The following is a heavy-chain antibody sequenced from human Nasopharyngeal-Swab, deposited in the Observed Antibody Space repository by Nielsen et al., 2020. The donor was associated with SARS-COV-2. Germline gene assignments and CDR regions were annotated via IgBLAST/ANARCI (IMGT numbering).Heavy chain of an antibody. CDR2: INPNSGGT. V-gene: IGHV1-2*02. Sequence: ASVKVSCKASGYTFTGYYMHWVRQASGQGLEWMGWINPNSGGTNYAQKFQGRVTMTRDTSISTAYMELSRLRSDDTAVYYCAREKTRSVTIFGVVIAWGQGTLVTVSS. J-gene: IGHJ4*02. CDR3: AREKTRSVTIFGVVIA. D-gene: IGHD3-3*01. CDR1: GYTFTGYY.